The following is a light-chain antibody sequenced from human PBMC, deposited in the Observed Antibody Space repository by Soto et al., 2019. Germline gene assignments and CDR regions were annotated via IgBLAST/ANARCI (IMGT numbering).Light chain of an antibody. CDR3: QQYNDWPPLT. V-gene: IGKV3-15*01. CDR1: QSVSSN. J-gene: IGKJ4*01. Sequence: MTQSPSALSASVGDRVTITCRASQSVSSNLAWYQQKPGQTPRLLVYGASTRATGVPVRFSGSGSGTEFKLTISSLQSEDFAVYYCQQYNDWPPLTFGGGTKVEIK. CDR2: GAS.